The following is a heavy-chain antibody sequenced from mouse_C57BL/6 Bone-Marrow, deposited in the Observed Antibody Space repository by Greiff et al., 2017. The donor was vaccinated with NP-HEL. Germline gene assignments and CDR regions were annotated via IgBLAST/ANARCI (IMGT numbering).Heavy chain of an antibody. D-gene: IGHD2-4*01. CDR2: ISSGSSTI. V-gene: IGHV5-17*01. CDR3: ARTDDYDGGYYAMDY. Sequence: EVKLEESGGGLVKLGGSLKLSCAASGFTFSDYGMHWVRQAPEKGLEWVAYISSGSSTIYYADTVKGRFTISRDNAKNTLFLQMTSLRSEDTAMYYCARTDDYDGGYYAMDYWGQGTSVTVSS. CDR1: GFTFSDYG. J-gene: IGHJ4*01.